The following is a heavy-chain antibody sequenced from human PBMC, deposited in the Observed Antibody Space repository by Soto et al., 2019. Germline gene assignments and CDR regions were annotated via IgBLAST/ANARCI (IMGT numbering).Heavy chain of an antibody. D-gene: IGHD1-7*01. CDR2: MSTNGNT. CDR1: GGYISSYH. J-gene: IGHJ4*02. V-gene: IGHV4-4*07. Sequence: QVQLQESGPGLLKPLETLSLTCTVSGGYISSYHWIWIRQPSGKGLDWIGRMSTNGNTNYNPSLKSRVTVSIDQSKSQFFLRLNSVTGAGSAVYYLAREFGDNWDYEAYWGQGTAVTATS. CDR3: AREFGDNWDYEAY.